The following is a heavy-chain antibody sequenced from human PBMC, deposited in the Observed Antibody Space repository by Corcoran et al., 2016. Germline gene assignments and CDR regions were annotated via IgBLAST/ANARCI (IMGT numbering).Heavy chain of an antibody. Sequence: QVQLQQWGAGLLKPSETLSLTCAVYGGSFSGYYWSWIRQPPGKGLEWIGEINHSGSTNYNPSLKSRVTISVDTSKNQFSLKLGSVTAADTAVYYCARARVRRYSYGACAFDYWGQGTLVTVSS. V-gene: IGHV4-34*01. D-gene: IGHD5-18*01. CDR2: INHSGST. CDR3: ARARVRRYSYGACAFDY. CDR1: GGSFSGYY. J-gene: IGHJ4*02.